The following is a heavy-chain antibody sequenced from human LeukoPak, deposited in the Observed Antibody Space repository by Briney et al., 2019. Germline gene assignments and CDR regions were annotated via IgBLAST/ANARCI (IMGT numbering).Heavy chain of an antibody. CDR3: ARSDFWSGYYMDV. D-gene: IGHD3-3*01. J-gene: IGHJ6*03. CDR1: GFTFSSYS. CDR2: ISSSSSTI. Sequence: GGSLRLSCAASGFTFSSYSMNWVRQAPGKGLEWVSYISSSSSTIYYADSVKGRFTISRDNAKNSLYLQMNSLRAEDTAVYYCARSDFWSGYYMDVWGKGTTVTVSS. V-gene: IGHV3-48*01.